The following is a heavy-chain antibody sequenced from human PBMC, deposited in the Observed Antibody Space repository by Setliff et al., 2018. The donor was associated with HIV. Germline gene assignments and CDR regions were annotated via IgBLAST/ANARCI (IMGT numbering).Heavy chain of an antibody. V-gene: IGHV4-59*11. CDR1: GGSISSHY. CDR2: IPYTGGT. Sequence: PSETLSLTCTVSGGSISSHYWGWLRQPPGKGLEWIGSIPYTGGTNHNPSLQSRVTMSIDTSKDQFSLKLSSLTSADTAVYYCARGLSSPFAAGLWGQGTLVTVSS. CDR3: ARGLSSPFAAGL. J-gene: IGHJ4*02. D-gene: IGHD6-13*01.